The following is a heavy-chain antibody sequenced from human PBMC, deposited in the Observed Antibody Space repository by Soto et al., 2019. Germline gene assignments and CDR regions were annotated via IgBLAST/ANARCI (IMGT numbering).Heavy chain of an antibody. V-gene: IGHV4-4*02. J-gene: IGHJ3*02. CDR1: SGSISSSNW. CDR3: ARLSGYSSSWYEVHAFDI. CDR2: IYHSGST. D-gene: IGHD6-13*01. Sequence: SETLSLTCAVSSGSISSSNWWSWVRQPPGKGLEWIGEIYHSGSTNYNPSLKSRVTISVDKSKNQFSLKLSSVTAADTAVYYCARLSGYSSSWYEVHAFDIWGQGTMVTVSS.